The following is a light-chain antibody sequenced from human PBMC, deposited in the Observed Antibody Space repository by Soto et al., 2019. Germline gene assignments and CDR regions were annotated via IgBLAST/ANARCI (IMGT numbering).Light chain of an antibody. CDR1: SSDVGTYNL. V-gene: IGLV2-14*02. J-gene: IGLJ1*01. CDR3: SSYAGTNRV. Sequence: QAVLTQPAAVSGSPGQSITISCTGTSSDVGTYNLVSWYQQYPGKAPKLMIYEVSKRPSGVPDRFSGSKSGNTASLTVSGLQAEDEAEYYCSSYAGTNRVFGTGTKLTVL. CDR2: EVS.